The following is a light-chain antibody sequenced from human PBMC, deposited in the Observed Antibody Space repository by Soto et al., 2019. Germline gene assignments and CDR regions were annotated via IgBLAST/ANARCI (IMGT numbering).Light chain of an antibody. J-gene: IGKJ2*01. CDR2: GAS. CDR1: QSVRTY. V-gene: IGKV1-39*01. Sequence: DIQMTQSPSSLSESVGDRVTITCRASQSVRTYLNWYQRKPGKAPKVLIYGASALQSGVPSRFSGSGSGTDFTLTVSSLQPEDFATYYCQQSFTIPYTFGQGTKLEIK. CDR3: QQSFTIPYT.